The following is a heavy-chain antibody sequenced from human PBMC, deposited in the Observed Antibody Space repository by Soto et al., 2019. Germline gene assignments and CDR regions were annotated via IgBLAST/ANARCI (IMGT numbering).Heavy chain of an antibody. CDR3: AKRDGAAAAGIDY. V-gene: IGHV3-23*01. Sequence: EVQLLESGGGLVQPGESLRLSCAASGFSFSLYAMTWVRQALGKGLEWVSTISGTGSTYYADSVKGRFTISRDNSKATVYLQMNNLRAEDTAVYYCAKRDGAAAAGIDYWGQGNLVTVSS. CDR2: ISGTGST. J-gene: IGHJ4*02. CDR1: GFSFSLYA. D-gene: IGHD6-13*01.